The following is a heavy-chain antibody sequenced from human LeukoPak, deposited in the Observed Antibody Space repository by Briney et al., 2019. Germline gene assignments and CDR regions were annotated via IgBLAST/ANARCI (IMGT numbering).Heavy chain of an antibody. V-gene: IGHV3-74*01. D-gene: IGHD3-10*01. Sequence: QAGGSLRLSCAASGSTFRRYWMHWVRQAPGKGLVWVSRVKSDGSDTIYADSVKGRFTISRDNAKNTLYLQMDSLRAQDTAVYYCTTGIGNYYYYWGQGTLVTVAS. J-gene: IGHJ4*02. CDR2: VKSDGSDT. CDR3: TTGIGNYYYY. CDR1: GSTFRRYW.